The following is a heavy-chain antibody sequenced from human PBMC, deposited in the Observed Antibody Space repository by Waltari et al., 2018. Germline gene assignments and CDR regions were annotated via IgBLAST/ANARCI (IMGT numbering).Heavy chain of an antibody. D-gene: IGHD2-21*02. V-gene: IGHV3-48*04. CDR3: ARRLDY. J-gene: IGHJ4*02. Sequence: EVQLVESGGGLVQPGGSLRLSCAASGFTFNNYTMNWVRQGPGKRLGWVSYISSDNTVYYADSGKGRFNISRDNAKNSVYLQMNSLRAEDTAVYFCARRLDYWGQGTLVTVSS. CDR2: ISSDNTV. CDR1: GFTFNNYT.